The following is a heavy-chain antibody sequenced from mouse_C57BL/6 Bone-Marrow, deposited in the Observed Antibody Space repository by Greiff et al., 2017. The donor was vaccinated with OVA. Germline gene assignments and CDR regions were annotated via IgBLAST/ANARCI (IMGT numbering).Heavy chain of an antibody. CDR2: IHPSDSDT. V-gene: IGHV1-74*01. J-gene: IGHJ4*01. CDR1: GYTFTSYW. Sequence: QVQLKQPGAELVKPGASVKVSCKASGYTFTSYWMHWVKQRPGQGLEWIGRIHPSDSDTNYNQKFKGKATLTVDKSSSTAYMQLSSLTSEDSAVYYCAITGTGGYYAMDYWGQGTSVTVSS. D-gene: IGHD4-1*01. CDR3: AITGTGGYYAMDY.